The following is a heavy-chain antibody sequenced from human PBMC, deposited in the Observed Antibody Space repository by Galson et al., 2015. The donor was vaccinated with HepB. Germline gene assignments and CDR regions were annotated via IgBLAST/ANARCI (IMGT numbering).Heavy chain of an antibody. CDR2: IWYDGSNK. D-gene: IGHD2-15*01. V-gene: IGHV3-33*01. CDR3: ARDGGGEQLEDREEVVVAATLLDY. CDR1: GFTFSSYG. J-gene: IGHJ4*02. Sequence: SLRLSCAASGFTFSSYGMHWVRQAPGKGLEWVAVIWYDGSNKYYADSVKGRFTISRDNSKNTLYLQMNSLRAEDTAVYYCARDGGGEQLEDREEVVVAATLLDYWGQGTLVTVSS.